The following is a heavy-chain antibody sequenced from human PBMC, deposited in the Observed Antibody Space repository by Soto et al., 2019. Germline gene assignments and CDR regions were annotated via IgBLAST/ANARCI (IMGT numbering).Heavy chain of an antibody. V-gene: IGHV3-74*01. CDR2: IKSDGSST. Sequence: EVQLVESGGGLVQTGGSLRLSCAASGFTFSGYWMHWVRQAPGKGLVWVSRIKSDGSSTYYADSVKGRFTVPRDNAKKTLYLQMNSLRAEDTAVYYCTRSDWFDPWGQGTLVIVSS. CDR3: TRSDWFDP. J-gene: IGHJ5*02. D-gene: IGHD2-21*01. CDR1: GFTFSGYW.